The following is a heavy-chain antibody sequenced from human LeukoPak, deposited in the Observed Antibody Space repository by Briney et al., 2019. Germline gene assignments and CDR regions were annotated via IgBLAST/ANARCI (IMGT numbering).Heavy chain of an antibody. CDR2: IIPILGIA. J-gene: IGHJ4*02. CDR3: ARVGLIYYFDY. Sequence: ASVKVSCKASGGTFISYTISWVRQAPGQGLEWMGRIIPILGIANYAQKFQGRVTITADKSTSTAYMELSSLRPEDTAVYYCARVGLIYYFDYWGQGTLVTVSS. CDR1: GGTFISYT. D-gene: IGHD2-15*01. V-gene: IGHV1-69*02.